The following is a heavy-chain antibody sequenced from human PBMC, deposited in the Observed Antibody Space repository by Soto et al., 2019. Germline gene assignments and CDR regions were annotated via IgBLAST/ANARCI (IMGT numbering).Heavy chain of an antibody. CDR3: ARLYSSSWYYNWFDP. D-gene: IGHD6-13*01. CDR1: GGSISSYY. J-gene: IGHJ5*02. V-gene: IGHV4-59*08. Sequence: SETLSLTCTVSGGSISSYYWSWIRQPPGKGLEWIGYIYYSGSTNYNPSLKSRFTISVDTSKNQFSLNLSSVTAAVTAVYYCARLYSSSWYYNWFDPWGQGTLVTVS. CDR2: IYYSGST.